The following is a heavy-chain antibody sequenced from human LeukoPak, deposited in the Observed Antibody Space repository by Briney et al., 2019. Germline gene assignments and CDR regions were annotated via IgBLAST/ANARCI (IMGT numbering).Heavy chain of an antibody. Sequence: GGSLRLSCAAYGFTFNNFVMHWVRQAPGKGLVWVSRVNDDGRSTHYADYVKGRFTVSRDNAKNSLYLQLNNLRVEDTAVYYCAREGEMATAEYFQHWGQGTLVTVSS. CDR3: AREGEMATAEYFQH. CDR1: GFTFNNFV. J-gene: IGHJ1*01. D-gene: IGHD5-24*01. CDR2: VNDDGRST. V-gene: IGHV3-74*01.